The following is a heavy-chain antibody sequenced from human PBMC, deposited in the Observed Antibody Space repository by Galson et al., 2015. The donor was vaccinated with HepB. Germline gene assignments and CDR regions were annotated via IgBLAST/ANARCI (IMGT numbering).Heavy chain of an antibody. CDR2: IKQDGSEK. CDR3: ARGGSYYVAWFDP. Sequence: SLRLSCAASGFTFSSYWMSWVRQAPGKGLEWVANIKQDGSEKYYVDSVKGRFTISRDNAKNSLYLQMNSLRAEDTAVYYCARGGSYYVAWFDPWGQGTLVTVSS. V-gene: IGHV3-7*03. CDR1: GFTFSSYW. J-gene: IGHJ5*02. D-gene: IGHD1-26*01.